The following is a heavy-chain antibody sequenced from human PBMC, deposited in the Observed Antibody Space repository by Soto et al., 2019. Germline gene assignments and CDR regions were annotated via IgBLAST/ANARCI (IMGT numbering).Heavy chain of an antibody. CDR3: GRGGSDSPMAPGY. D-gene: IGHD5-18*01. V-gene: IGHV3-74*01. CDR2: INPDGIAT. J-gene: IGHJ4*02. CDR1: GFTFSSYW. Sequence: GGSLRLSCAASGFTFSSYWMHWVRQAPGKGLVWVSRINPDGIATNYADSVKGRFTISRDNAKNTLYLQMNSLRAEDTAVFYCGRGGSDSPMAPGYWGQGTLVTVSS.